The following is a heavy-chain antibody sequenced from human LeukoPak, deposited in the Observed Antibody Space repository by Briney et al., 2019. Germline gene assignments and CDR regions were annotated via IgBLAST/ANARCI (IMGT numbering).Heavy chain of an antibody. CDR1: GFTFSTFA. J-gene: IGHJ4*02. V-gene: IGHV3-21*01. CDR3: AREGTGGFDY. Sequence: GGSLRLSCEASGFTFSTFAMIWVRQAPGKGLEWVSSISSSSSYIYYADSVKGRFTISRDNAKNSLYLQMNSLRAEDTAVYYCAREGTGGFDYWGQGTLVTVSS. D-gene: IGHD3/OR15-3a*01. CDR2: ISSSSSYI.